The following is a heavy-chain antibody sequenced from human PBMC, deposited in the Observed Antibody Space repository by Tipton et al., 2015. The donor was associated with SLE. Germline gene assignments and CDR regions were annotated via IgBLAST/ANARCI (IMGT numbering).Heavy chain of an antibody. CDR3: ARVGPSYYYYMDV. Sequence: TLSLTCAVSSFSISSGYYWGWIRQAPGKGLEWLGSIYHSGSTYYNPSLKSRVTISVDTSKKQFSLRVRSVTAADSAVYYCARVGPSYYYYMDVWGRGTTVTVSS. CDR2: IYHSGST. J-gene: IGHJ6*03. CDR1: SFSISSGYY. V-gene: IGHV4-38-2*01. D-gene: IGHD3-10*01.